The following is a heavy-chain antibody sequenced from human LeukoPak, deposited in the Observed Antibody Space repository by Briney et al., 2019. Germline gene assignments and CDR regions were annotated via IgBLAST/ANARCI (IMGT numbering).Heavy chain of an antibody. J-gene: IGHJ6*02. CDR2: TYYRSKWHN. D-gene: IGHD2-8*02. V-gene: IGHV6-1*01. CDR1: GDSVSSNSAA. CDR3: ARDEAGTGGRVSYYYYGMDV. Sequence: SQTLSLTCAISGDSVSSNSAAWNWIRQSPSRGLEWLGRTYYRSKWHNDYAVSVKSRITTNPDTSKNQFSLQLNSVTPEDTAVYYCARDEAGTGGRVSYYYYGMDVWGQGTTVTVSS.